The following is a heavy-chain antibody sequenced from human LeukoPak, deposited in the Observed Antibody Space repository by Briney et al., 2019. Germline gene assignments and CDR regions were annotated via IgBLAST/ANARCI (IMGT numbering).Heavy chain of an antibody. CDR1: AFTVSNSY. CDR3: ARAVNGPTIFGVVLGDYYYGMDV. J-gene: IGHJ6*02. D-gene: IGHD3-3*01. V-gene: IGHV3-53*01. Sequence: PGGSLRLSCAASAFTVSNSYMSWVRQAPTKGLEWVSIVYGGGSTYYADSVKGRFTISRDNSNNTLYLQMNSLRAEDSAVYYCARAVNGPTIFGVVLGDYYYGMDVWGQGTTVTVSS. CDR2: VYGGGST.